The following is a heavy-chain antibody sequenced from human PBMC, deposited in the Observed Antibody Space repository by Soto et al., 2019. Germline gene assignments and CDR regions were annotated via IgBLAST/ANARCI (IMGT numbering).Heavy chain of an antibody. V-gene: IGHV3-72*01. Sequence: EVQVAESGGGLVQPGGSLRLSCVGSGFTFSAHYMDWVRQAPGKGLEWVGRSRDKRPSYTTSYAAHVKDRFTISRDDSTNSQYLQMNILKTDDTAVYYFVRVIRGGTTRFDPWGQGTLVTVSS. J-gene: IGHJ5*02. CDR2: SRDKRPSYTT. CDR1: GFTFSAHY. CDR3: VRVIRGGTTRFDP. D-gene: IGHD2-15*01.